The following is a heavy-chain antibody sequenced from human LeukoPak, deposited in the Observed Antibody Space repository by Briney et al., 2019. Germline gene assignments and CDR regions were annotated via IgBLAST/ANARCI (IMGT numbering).Heavy chain of an antibody. J-gene: IGHJ4*02. CDR1: GFTFSTYG. V-gene: IGHV3-23*01. D-gene: IGHD6-25*01. CDR2: VGSDGINT. CDR3: AKGLAAGSQYFDY. Sequence: GGSLRLSCAASGFTFSTYGMSWVRQAPGKGLEWVSAVGSDGINTAYTDSVKGRFTISRDNSKNTLYLQLSSLRAENTAMYYCAKGLAAGSQYFDYWGQGTLVTVSS.